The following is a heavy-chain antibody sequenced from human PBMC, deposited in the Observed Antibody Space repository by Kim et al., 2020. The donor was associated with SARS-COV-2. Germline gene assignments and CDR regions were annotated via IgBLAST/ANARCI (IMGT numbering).Heavy chain of an antibody. CDR2: IYYSGST. V-gene: IGHV4-59*01. CDR1: GGSISSYY. Sequence: SETLSLTCTVSGGSISSYYWSWIRQPPGKGLEWIGYIYYSGSTNYNPSLKSRVTISVDTSKNQFSLKLSSVTAADTAVYYCARGTYSRGGYSYGKTPKVYYYGMDVWGQGTTVTVSS. D-gene: IGHD5-18*01. CDR3: ARGTYSRGGYSYGKTPKVYYYGMDV. J-gene: IGHJ6*02.